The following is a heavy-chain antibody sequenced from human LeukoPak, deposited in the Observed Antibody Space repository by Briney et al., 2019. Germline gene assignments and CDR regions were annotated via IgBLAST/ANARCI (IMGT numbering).Heavy chain of an antibody. CDR3: ARDKGDYGDYYWFDP. Sequence: SETLSLTCTVSGGSISSYYWSWIRQAPGKGLEWIGYIYYSGSTNYNPSLKSRVTISVDTSKNQFSLKLRSVTAADTAVYYCARDKGDYGDYYWFDPWGQGTLVTVSS. D-gene: IGHD4-17*01. CDR2: IYYSGST. V-gene: IGHV4-59*01. J-gene: IGHJ5*02. CDR1: GGSISSYY.